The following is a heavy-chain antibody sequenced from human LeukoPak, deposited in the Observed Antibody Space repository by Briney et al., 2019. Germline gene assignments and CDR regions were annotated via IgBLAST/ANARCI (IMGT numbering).Heavy chain of an antibody. CDR2: INPNSGGT. J-gene: IGHJ6*02. D-gene: IGHD2/OR15-2a*01. V-gene: IGHV1-2*02. Sequence: GASVKVSCKASGYTFTGYYMHWVRQAPGQGLEWMGWINPNSGGTNYAQKFQGRVTMTRDTSISTAYMELSRLISDDTAVYYCASPRAIIGPYYYYYGMDVWGQGTTVTVSS. CDR3: ASPRAIIGPYYYYYGMDV. CDR1: GYTFTGYY.